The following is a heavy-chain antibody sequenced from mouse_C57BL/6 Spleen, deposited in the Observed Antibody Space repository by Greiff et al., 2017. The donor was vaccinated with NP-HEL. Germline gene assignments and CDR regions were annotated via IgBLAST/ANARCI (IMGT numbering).Heavy chain of an antibody. J-gene: IGHJ4*01. Sequence: VHVKQSGPELVKPGASVKISCKASGYSFTGYYMNWVKQSPEKSLEWIGEINPSTGGTTYNQKFKAKATLTVDKSSSTAYMQLKSLTSEDSAVYYCARSSDYGDYAMDYWGQGTSVTVSS. CDR1: GYSFTGYY. CDR2: INPSTGGT. D-gene: IGHD1-1*01. CDR3: ARSSDYGDYAMDY. V-gene: IGHV1-42*01.